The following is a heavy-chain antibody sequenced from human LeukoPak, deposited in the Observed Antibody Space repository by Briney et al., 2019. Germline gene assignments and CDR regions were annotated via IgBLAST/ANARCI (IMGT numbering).Heavy chain of an antibody. V-gene: IGHV3-48*04. D-gene: IGHD2-8*02. CDR2: IISLAVTT. CDR3: ARGRGYCTGVSCDIDY. CDR1: GFTFNTYS. J-gene: IGHJ4*02. Sequence: GGSLRLSCAASGFTFNTYSTNWVRKGPGKGLEWVSNIISLAVTTHYAACVKGRFTISRDNAKNSVFLHLNSLRGDDTAVYYCARGRGYCTGVSCDIDYWGQGTLVTVSS.